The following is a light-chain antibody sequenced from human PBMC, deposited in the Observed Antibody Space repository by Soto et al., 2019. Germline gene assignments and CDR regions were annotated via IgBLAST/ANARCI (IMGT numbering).Light chain of an antibody. CDR1: NSDVGGYNY. CDR2: EVT. Sequence: QSVLTQPPSASGSPGQSVTISCTGSNSDVGGYNYVSWLQQYPGKAPKLIIYEVTKRPSGVPDRFSGSKSGNTASLTVSGLQTEDEVDYYCSSYAGSDNFYVFGSGTKLTVL. V-gene: IGLV2-8*01. CDR3: SSYAGSDNFYV. J-gene: IGLJ1*01.